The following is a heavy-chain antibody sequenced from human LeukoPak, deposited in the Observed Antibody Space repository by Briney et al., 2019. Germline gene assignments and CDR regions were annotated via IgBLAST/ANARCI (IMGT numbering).Heavy chain of an antibody. D-gene: IGHD3-3*01. CDR3: ARLGYDFWSGSDGYFDY. CDR2: IRNKANRYTT. J-gene: IGHJ4*02. CDR1: GFTFSDHH. Sequence: PGGSLRLSCAASGFTFSDHHMDWVRQAPGEGLEWVARIRNKANRYTTEYAASVKGRFTISRDDSENSLYLQMNSLRAEDTAVYYCARLGYDFWSGSDGYFDYWGQGTLVTVSS. V-gene: IGHV3-72*01.